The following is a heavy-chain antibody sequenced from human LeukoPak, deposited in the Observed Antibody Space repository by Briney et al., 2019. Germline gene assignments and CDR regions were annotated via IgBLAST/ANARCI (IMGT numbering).Heavy chain of an antibody. D-gene: IGHD3-10*01. Sequence: SETLSLTCTVSGGSINSYWNWIRQPAGKGLEWIGRISGSGTITYNPALQSRLSISIDTSKNQFSLKLMSVTAADTAVYYCARDSGTTGEVKFDPWGQGTLVTVSS. CDR1: GGSINSY. V-gene: IGHV4-4*07. CDR2: ISGSGTI. J-gene: IGHJ5*02. CDR3: ARDSGTTGEVKFDP.